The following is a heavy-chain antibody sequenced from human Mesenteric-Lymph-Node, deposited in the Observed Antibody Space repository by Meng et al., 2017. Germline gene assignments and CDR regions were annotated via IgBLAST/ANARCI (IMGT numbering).Heavy chain of an antibody. CDR3: ARSGSSGWIDY. J-gene: IGHJ4*02. V-gene: IGHV4-61*01. CDR2: IYYSGST. CDR1: VGSVSSGSYY. D-gene: IGHD6-19*01. Sequence: VQLRESGPGLVRSSETLPLTCTVSVGSVSSGSYYWSWIRQPPGKGLEWIGYIYYSGSTNYNPSLKSRVTISVDTSKNQFSLKLSSVTAADTAVYYCARSGSSGWIDYWGQGTLVTVSS.